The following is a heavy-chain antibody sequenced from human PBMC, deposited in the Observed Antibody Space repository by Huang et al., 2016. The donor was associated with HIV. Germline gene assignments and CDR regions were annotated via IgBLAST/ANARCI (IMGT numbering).Heavy chain of an antibody. CDR3: ARGRGSSWSLFDT. D-gene: IGHD6-13*01. Sequence: QVQLEQWGARLLKPSETLSLTCAVYGESLSDFFWSWIRHPPGKGLEWIGEINQSGRTNYNPSRKSRVTIAVDTSKKQFSLKLKSVTAADTSMYYCARGRGSSWSLFDTWGQGSLVTVFS. CDR1: GESLSDFF. V-gene: IGHV4-34*02. CDR2: INQSGRT. J-gene: IGHJ4*02.